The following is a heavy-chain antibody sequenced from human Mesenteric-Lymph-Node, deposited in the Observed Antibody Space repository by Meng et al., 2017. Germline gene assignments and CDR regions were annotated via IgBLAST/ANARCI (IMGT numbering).Heavy chain of an antibody. V-gene: IGHV3-7*01. CDR1: GFTFSSYW. Sequence: GESLKISCAASGFTFSSYWMSWVRQAPGKGLEWVANIKQDGSEKYYVDSVKGRFTISRDNAKNSLYLQMNSLRAEDTAVYYCAREMFYDILTCYYRRGAFDIWGQGTMVTVSS. D-gene: IGHD3-9*01. CDR2: IKQDGSEK. J-gene: IGHJ3*02. CDR3: AREMFYDILTCYYRRGAFDI.